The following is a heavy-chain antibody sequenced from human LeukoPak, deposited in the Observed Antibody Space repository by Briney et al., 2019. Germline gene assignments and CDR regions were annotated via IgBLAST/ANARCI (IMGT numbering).Heavy chain of an antibody. CDR2: VSPGGYA. CDR3: SSIRCGQSDDIGYNH. D-gene: IGHD2-21*01. Sequence: SEALSLTCAVSLVSLSAYYWSWIRPPPGKGGEWIGEVSPGGYAKYNPSLKSRGTISVDTSEHQLSLRVTSVTAADTDRDYCSSIRCGQSDDIGYNHWAQGTLVTVSS. V-gene: IGHV4-34*01. J-gene: IGHJ5*02. CDR1: LVSLSAYY.